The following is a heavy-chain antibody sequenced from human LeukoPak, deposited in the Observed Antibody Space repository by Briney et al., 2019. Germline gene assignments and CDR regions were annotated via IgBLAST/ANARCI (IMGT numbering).Heavy chain of an antibody. V-gene: IGHV4-4*07. CDR2: IYTSGST. CDR3: ARDRTYYYGSGTYDY. D-gene: IGHD3-10*01. J-gene: IGHJ4*02. Sequence: SETLSLTCTVSGGSIGTYYWSWIRQSAGKGLEWIGRIYTSGSTNYNPSLKSRVTMSVDTSKNQFSLKLSSVTAADTAVYYCARDRTYYYGSGTYDYWGQGTLVTVSS. CDR1: GGSIGTYY.